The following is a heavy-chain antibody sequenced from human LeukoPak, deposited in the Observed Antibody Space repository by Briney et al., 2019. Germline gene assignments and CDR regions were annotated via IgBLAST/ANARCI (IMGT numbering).Heavy chain of an antibody. D-gene: IGHD2/OR15-2a*01. J-gene: IGHJ4*02. CDR1: HDSIRSYC. V-gene: IGHV4-59*01. CDR3: AKDLMWPGTTVFDS. CDR2: IHYSGNT. Sequence: PSETLSLTCTVSHDSIRSYCCGWIRQPPGKGLEWIGYIHYSGNTNYNPSLKSRVTISIDTSKNQFSLSLNSVTAADTAVYYCAKDLMWPGTTVFDSWGQGTLVTVSS.